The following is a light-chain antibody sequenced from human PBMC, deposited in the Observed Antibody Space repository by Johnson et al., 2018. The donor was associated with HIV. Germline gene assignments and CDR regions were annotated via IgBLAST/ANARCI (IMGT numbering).Light chain of an antibody. Sequence: QPVLTQPPSVSAAPGQKVTISCSGSSSNVGSSFVSWYRQVPGTAPKLLIYDNNKRPSGIPDRFSGSKSGTSATLVITGLQTGDEADYYCGTWDSSLSAGIFGTGTKVTVL. CDR3: GTWDSSLSAGI. CDR2: DNN. CDR1: SSNVGSSF. V-gene: IGLV1-51*01. J-gene: IGLJ1*01.